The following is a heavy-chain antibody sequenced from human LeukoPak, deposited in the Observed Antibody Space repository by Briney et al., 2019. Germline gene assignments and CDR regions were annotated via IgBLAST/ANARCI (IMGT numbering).Heavy chain of an antibody. CDR1: GFSFSTYD. CDR2: ISTAGDT. D-gene: IGHD5-18*01. V-gene: IGHV3-13*01. CDR3: ASFRGYTYGYVSTLDY. Sequence: GGSLRLSCAASGFSFSTYDMHWVRQTTGKGLEWVSGISTAGDTYYADSVKGRFTISRDNSKNTLYLQMNSLRAEDTAVYYCASFRGYTYGYVSTLDYWGQGTLVTVSS. J-gene: IGHJ4*02.